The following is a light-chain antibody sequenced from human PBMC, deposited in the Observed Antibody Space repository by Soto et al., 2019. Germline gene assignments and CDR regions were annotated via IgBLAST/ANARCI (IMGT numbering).Light chain of an antibody. Sequence: EIVLTQSPGTLSLSPEERATLSCTASQSVSSNLAWYQQKPGQAPRLLIYGASTRATGIPARFSGSGYGTEFTLTISSLQSEDFAVYYCQQYNNWPRTFGQGTKVDIK. CDR3: QQYNNWPRT. J-gene: IGKJ1*01. CDR2: GAS. V-gene: IGKV3-15*01. CDR1: QSVSSN.